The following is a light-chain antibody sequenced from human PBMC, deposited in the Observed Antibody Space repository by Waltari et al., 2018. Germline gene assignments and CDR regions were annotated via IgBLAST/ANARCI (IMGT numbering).Light chain of an antibody. J-gene: IGLJ2*01. CDR3: QAWDSSLVV. CDR1: KLGDKY. V-gene: IGLV3-1*01. CDR2: QDS. Sequence: SYELTQPPSVSVSPGQTASITCSGDKLGDKYACWYQQKPGQSPVLVIYQDSKRPSGIPVRFSGSNSGNTATLTISGTQAMDEADYYCQAWDSSLVVFGGGTKLTVL.